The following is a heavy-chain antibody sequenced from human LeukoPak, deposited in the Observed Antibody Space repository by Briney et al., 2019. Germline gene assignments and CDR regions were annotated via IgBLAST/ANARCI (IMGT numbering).Heavy chain of an antibody. CDR2: IFWNDDK. Sequence: SGPTLVKPTQTLTLTCTFSGFSLSTKEVGVGWIRQPPGKALEWLALIFWNDDKRYSPSLKSRLTITKDTSKNQVVVTKTNMDPVDTATYYCAYTSNYFTLLYWGQGILVTVSS. J-gene: IGHJ4*02. V-gene: IGHV2-5*01. D-gene: IGHD5-24*01. CDR3: AYTSNYFTLLY. CDR1: GFSLSTKEVG.